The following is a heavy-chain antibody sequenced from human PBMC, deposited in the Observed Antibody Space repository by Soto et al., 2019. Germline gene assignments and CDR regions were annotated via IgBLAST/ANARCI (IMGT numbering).Heavy chain of an antibody. CDR1: GFTLSSYA. CDR3: ARGSAFRVAVTWTDWFDP. V-gene: IGHV3-23*01. Sequence: EVQLLESGGDLVQPGGSLRLSCAASGFTLSSYAMTWVRQAPGKGLEWVSSISGSGGTTYYGDSVKGRFTVSRDNYKNTLYLQMDSLRAEDTAVYFCARGSAFRVAVTWTDWFDPWGQGTLVTVSS. D-gene: IGHD6-19*01. CDR2: ISGSGGTT. J-gene: IGHJ5*02.